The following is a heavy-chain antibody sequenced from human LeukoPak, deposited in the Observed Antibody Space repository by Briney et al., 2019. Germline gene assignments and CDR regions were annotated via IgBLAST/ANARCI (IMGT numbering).Heavy chain of an antibody. V-gene: IGHV1-69*04. CDR2: IIPIFGIA. Sequence: ASVKVSCKASGGTFSSYAISWVRQAPGQGLEWMGRIIPIFGIANYAQKFQGRVTITADKSTSTAYMELSSLRSEDTAVYYCARDSNMTPFDYWGQGTLVTVSS. D-gene: IGHD2-15*01. CDR1: GGTFSSYA. CDR3: ARDSNMTPFDY. J-gene: IGHJ4*02.